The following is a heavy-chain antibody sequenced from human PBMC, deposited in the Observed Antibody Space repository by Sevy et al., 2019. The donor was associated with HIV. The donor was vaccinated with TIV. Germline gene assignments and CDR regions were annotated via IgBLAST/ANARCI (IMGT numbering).Heavy chain of an antibody. CDR2: IKSKTDGGTT. V-gene: IGHV3-15*07. CDR1: GFTFSNAS. Sequence: GGSLRLSCAASGFTFSNASMNWVRQAPGKGLEWVGRIKSKTDGGTTDYAAPVKGRFTISRDDSKNTLYLQMNSLKTEDTAVYYCTTDHPHDYDFWSGYFSYYYYYGMDVWGQGTTVTVSS. CDR3: TTDHPHDYDFWSGYFSYYYYYGMDV. J-gene: IGHJ6*02. D-gene: IGHD3-3*01.